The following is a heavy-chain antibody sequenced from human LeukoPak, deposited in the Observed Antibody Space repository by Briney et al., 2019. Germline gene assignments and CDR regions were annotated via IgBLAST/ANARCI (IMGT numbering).Heavy chain of an antibody. V-gene: IGHV3-48*02. CDR2: ISSSSSTI. J-gene: IGHJ4*02. D-gene: IGHD4-11*01. CDR3: AREWSTALDY. CDR1: GFTFRSYS. Sequence: QPGRSLRLSCAASGFTFRSYSMNWVRQAPGKGLEWVSYISSSSSTIYYADSVKGRFTISRDNAKNSLYLQVNSLRDEDTAVYYCAREWSTALDYWGQGALVIVSS.